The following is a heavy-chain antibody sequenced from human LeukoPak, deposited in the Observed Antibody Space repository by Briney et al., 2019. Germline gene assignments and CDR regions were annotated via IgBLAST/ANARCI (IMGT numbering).Heavy chain of an antibody. CDR1: GFTFSSYA. CDR3: AKGLRLGDMGFDY. J-gene: IGHJ4*02. V-gene: IGHV3-23*01. CDR2: ISGSGGST. D-gene: IGHD3-16*01. Sequence: GGSLRLSCAASGFTFSSYAMSWVRQAPGKGLEWVSAISGSGGSTYHADSVKGRFTISRDNSKNTLYLQMNSLRAEDTAVYYCAKGLRLGDMGFDYWGQGTLVTVSS.